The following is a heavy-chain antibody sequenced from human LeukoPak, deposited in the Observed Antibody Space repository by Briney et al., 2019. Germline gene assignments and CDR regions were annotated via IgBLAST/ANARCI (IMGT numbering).Heavy chain of an antibody. D-gene: IGHD3-3*01. J-gene: IGHJ6*03. Sequence: GESLKISCAASGFTFSSYAMSWVRQAPGKGLGWVSAISGSGGSTYYADSVKGRFTISRDNSKNTLYLQMNSLRAEDTAVYYCAKGSDFWSGYSYYYYYYYMDVWGKGTTVTVSS. CDR3: AKGSDFWSGYSYYYYYYYMDV. CDR1: GFTFSSYA. V-gene: IGHV3-23*01. CDR2: ISGSGGST.